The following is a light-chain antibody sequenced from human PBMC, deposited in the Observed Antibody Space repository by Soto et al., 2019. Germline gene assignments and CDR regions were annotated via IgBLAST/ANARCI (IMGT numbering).Light chain of an antibody. CDR3: SSYTRSSRPV. Sequence: QSALTQPASVSGSPGQSITISCTGTSSDVGGYNYVSWYQQHPGKAPKLIIYEVTNRPSGVSSRFSGSKSGDTASLTISGLQAEDEADYYCSSYTRSSRPVLGVGTKVTVL. CDR2: EVT. V-gene: IGLV2-14*01. CDR1: SSDVGGYNY. J-gene: IGLJ3*02.